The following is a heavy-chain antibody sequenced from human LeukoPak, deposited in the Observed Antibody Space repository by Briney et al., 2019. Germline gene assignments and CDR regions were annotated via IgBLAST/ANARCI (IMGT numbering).Heavy chain of an antibody. CDR3: ARRLTQYDCFDP. V-gene: IGHV6-1*01. CDR1: GDRVSSNSVT. CDR2: TYYRSTWYN. D-gene: IGHD2-2*01. J-gene: IGHJ5*02. Sequence: SQTLSLTCAISGDRVSSNSVTWNWIRQSPSRGLEWLGRTYYRSTWYNDYAVSARGRITVNPDTSKNQFSLHLNSVTPEDTAVYYCARRLTQYDCFDPWGQGILVTVSS.